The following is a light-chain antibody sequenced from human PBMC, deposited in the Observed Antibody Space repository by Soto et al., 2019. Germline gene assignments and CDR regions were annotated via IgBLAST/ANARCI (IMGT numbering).Light chain of an antibody. CDR3: QQYNNWPRT. V-gene: IGKV3-15*01. CDR1: QSVSVN. Sequence: EMVMTQSPATLSVSPGERVTLSCRTSQSVSVNLAWYQQKPGQAPRLLIYGASTRATGIPARFSGSGSGTEFTLTISSLQSEDFAVYYCQQYNNWPRTFGQGTKVEIK. J-gene: IGKJ1*01. CDR2: GAS.